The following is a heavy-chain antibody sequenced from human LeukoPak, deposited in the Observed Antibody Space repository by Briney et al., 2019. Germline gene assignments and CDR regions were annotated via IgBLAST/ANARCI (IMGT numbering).Heavy chain of an antibody. Sequence: GGSLRLSCAASGFTFSFYWMSWVRQAPGRGLQWVASMKGDGSHIYYVDSVKGRFTISRDNARNSLYLQMNSLRAEDTAVYYCARLFGGVTTFDYWGQGALVTVSS. CDR2: MKGDGSHI. V-gene: IGHV3-7*01. CDR1: GFTFSFYW. D-gene: IGHD2-8*02. J-gene: IGHJ4*02. CDR3: ARLFGGVTTFDY.